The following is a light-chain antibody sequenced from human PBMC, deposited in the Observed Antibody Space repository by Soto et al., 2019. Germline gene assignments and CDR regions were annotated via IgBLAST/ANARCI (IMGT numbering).Light chain of an antibody. V-gene: IGKV3-20*01. Sequence: EVVLTQSPGTLSLSPGERATLSCRASQSVSNNYLAWYQQKPGQAPRLLIYGASTRATAVPDRFSGSGSGTEFTLTISRLEPEDFVVFYCHQYSSSPRTFGQGTRVEVK. CDR3: HQYSSSPRT. CDR1: QSVSNNY. CDR2: GAS. J-gene: IGKJ1*01.